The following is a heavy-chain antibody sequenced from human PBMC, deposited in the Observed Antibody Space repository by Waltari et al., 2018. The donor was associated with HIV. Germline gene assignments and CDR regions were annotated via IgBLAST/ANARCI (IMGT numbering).Heavy chain of an antibody. J-gene: IGHJ5*02. D-gene: IGHD1-26*01. CDR3: ARGYSSNWFDP. CDR2: IYYSGST. CDR1: GGSISSSSYY. V-gene: IGHV4-39*07. Sequence: QLQLQESGPGLVKPSETLSLTCTVSGGSISSSSYYWGWIRQPPGKGLEWIGSIYYSGSTYYNPSLKSRVTISVDTSKNQFSLKLSSVTAADTAVYYCARGYSSNWFDPWGQGTLVTVSS.